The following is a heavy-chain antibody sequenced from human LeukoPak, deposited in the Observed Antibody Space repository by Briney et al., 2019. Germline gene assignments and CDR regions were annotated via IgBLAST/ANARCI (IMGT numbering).Heavy chain of an antibody. CDR3: ARTLNYAFDI. V-gene: IGHV3-74*01. CDR1: RFSFSSYA. D-gene: IGHD1-7*01. Sequence: GGSLRLSCAASRFSFSSYAMSWVRQAPGKGLVWVSRINSDGSSTSYADSVTGRFTISRDNAKNTLYLQMNSLRAEDTAVYYCARTLNYAFDIWGQGTMVTVSS. J-gene: IGHJ3*02. CDR2: INSDGSST.